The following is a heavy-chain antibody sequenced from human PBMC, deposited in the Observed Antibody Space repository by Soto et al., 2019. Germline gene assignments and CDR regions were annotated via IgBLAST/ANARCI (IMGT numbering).Heavy chain of an antibody. J-gene: IGHJ4*02. Sequence: LSLTCTVSGGSISSGGYYWSWIRQHPGKGLEWIGYIYYSGSTYYNPSLKSRVTISVDTSKNQFSLKLSSVTAADTAVYYCARALQPARSSWYDFIPPFDYWGQGTLVTVS. CDR1: GGSISSGGYY. CDR2: IYYSGST. D-gene: IGHD6-13*01. CDR3: ARALQPARSSWYDFIPPFDY. V-gene: IGHV4-31*03.